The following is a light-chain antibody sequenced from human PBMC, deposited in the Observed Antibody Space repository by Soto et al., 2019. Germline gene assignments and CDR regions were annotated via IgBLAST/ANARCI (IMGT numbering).Light chain of an antibody. CDR1: QSVSSW. J-gene: IGKJ4*01. CDR3: HQYNSYFRI. Sequence: DIQMTQSPSTLSASVGDRVTITCRASQSVSSWLAWYQQKPGKAPKLLIYDDSSLESGISPRFSGSGFGTEFTPTTSNLHPDDSATYHCHQYNSYFRIFGGGTKVEIK. V-gene: IGKV1-5*01. CDR2: DDS.